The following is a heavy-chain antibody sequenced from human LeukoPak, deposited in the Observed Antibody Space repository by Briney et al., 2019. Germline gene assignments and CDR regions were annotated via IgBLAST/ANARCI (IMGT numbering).Heavy chain of an antibody. Sequence: GRSLRLSCAASGFTFSSYGMHWVRQAPGKGLEWVAVISYDGSNKYYVDSVKGRFTISRDNSKNTLYLQMNSLRAEDTAVYYCAAPSGGYGDYGPRFDYWGQGTLVTVSS. CDR2: ISYDGSNK. J-gene: IGHJ4*02. CDR3: AAPSGGYGDYGPRFDY. D-gene: IGHD4-17*01. V-gene: IGHV3-30*03. CDR1: GFTFSSYG.